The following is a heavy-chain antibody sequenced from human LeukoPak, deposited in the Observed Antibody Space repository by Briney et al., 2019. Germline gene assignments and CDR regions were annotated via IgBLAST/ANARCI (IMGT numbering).Heavy chain of an antibody. CDR1: GFTFSSYA. Sequence: PGGSLRLSCAASGFTFSSYAMSWVRQAPGKGLEWVSAISGSGGSTYYADSVKGRLTISRDNSKNTLYLQMNSLRAEDTAVYYCAKGDVVVPAAARRYYFDYWGQGTLVTVSS. J-gene: IGHJ4*02. CDR2: ISGSGGST. CDR3: AKGDVVVPAAARRYYFDY. D-gene: IGHD2-2*01. V-gene: IGHV3-23*01.